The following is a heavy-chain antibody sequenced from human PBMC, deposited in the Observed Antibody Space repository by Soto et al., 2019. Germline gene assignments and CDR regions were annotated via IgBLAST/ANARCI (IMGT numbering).Heavy chain of an antibody. J-gene: IGHJ4*02. CDR2: INHSGST. CDR1: GGSFSGYY. Sequence: QVQLQQWGAGLLKPSETLSLTCAVYGGSFSGYYWSWIRQPPGKGLEWIGEINHSGSTNYNPSLKSRVTISVDTSKNQFSLKLSSVTAADTAVYYCASGGHYVWRSYRSWGQGTLVTVSS. V-gene: IGHV4-34*01. D-gene: IGHD3-16*02. CDR3: ASGGHYVWRSYRS.